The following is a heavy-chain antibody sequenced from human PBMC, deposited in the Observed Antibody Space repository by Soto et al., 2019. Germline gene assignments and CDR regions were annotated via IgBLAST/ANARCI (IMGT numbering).Heavy chain of an antibody. Sequence: QVQLVQSGAEVKKPGSSVKVSCKASGGTFSSYAIGWVRQAPGQGLEWMGGIIPIFGTANYAQKFQGRVTITADESTSTAYMELSSLRSEDTAVYYCARGTYYDFWSGYYTDYYYGMDVWGQGTTVTVSS. CDR2: IIPIFGTA. J-gene: IGHJ6*02. CDR1: GGTFSSYA. CDR3: ARGTYYDFWSGYYTDYYYGMDV. D-gene: IGHD3-3*01. V-gene: IGHV1-69*01.